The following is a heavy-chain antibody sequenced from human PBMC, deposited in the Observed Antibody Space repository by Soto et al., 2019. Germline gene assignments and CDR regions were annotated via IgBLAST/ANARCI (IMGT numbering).Heavy chain of an antibody. J-gene: IGHJ5*02. Sequence: GASVKVSCKASGYTFTSYAMHCVRQAPGQRLEWMGWINAGNGNTKYSQKFQGRVTITRDTSASTAYMELSSLRSEDTAVYYCASSDIIAAAGIRFDPWGQGTLVTVSS. CDR1: GYTFTSYA. CDR3: ASSDIIAAAGIRFDP. D-gene: IGHD6-13*01. CDR2: INAGNGNT. V-gene: IGHV1-3*01.